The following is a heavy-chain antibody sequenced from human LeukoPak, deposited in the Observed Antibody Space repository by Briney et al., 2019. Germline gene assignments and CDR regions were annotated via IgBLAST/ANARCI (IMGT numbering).Heavy chain of an antibody. CDR3: ARDNYYGSGSYGD. CDR2: IIPIFGTA. Sequence: SVKVSCKASGYTFTGYYMHWVRQAPGQGLEWMGGIIPIFGTANYAQKFQGRVTVTADESTSTAYMELSSLRSEDTAVYYCARDNYYGSGSYGDWGQGTLDTVSS. D-gene: IGHD3-10*01. CDR1: GYTFTGYY. V-gene: IGHV1-69*13. J-gene: IGHJ4*02.